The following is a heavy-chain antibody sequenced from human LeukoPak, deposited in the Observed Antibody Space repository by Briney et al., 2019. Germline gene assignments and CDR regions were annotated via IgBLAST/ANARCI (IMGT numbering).Heavy chain of an antibody. CDR2: ISAYNGNT. CDR3: ARVVDTELLWFGESAWSDY. V-gene: IGHV1-18*01. J-gene: IGHJ4*02. D-gene: IGHD3-10*01. CDR1: GYTFTSYG. Sequence: ASVKVSCKASGYTFTSYGISWVRQAPGQGLEWMGWISAYNGNTNYAQKLQGRVTMTTDPSTSTAYMELRSLRSDDTAVYYCARVVDTELLWFGESAWSDYWGQGTLVTVSS.